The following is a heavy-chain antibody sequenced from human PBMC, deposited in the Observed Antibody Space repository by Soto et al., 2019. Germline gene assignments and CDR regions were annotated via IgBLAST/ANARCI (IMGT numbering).Heavy chain of an antibody. J-gene: IGHJ5*02. CDR1: GGSISSGGYS. CDR2: IYYSGST. Sequence: PSETLSLTCTVSGGSISSGGYSWSWIRQHPGKGLEWIGYIYYSGSTYYNPSLKSRVTISVDTSKNQFSLKLSSVTAADTAVYYCARGKYDSSVVSPRAEPDDLFDPSGQGTLVTVSS. CDR3: ARGKYDSSVVSPRAEPDDLFDP. V-gene: IGHV4-31*03. D-gene: IGHD3-22*01.